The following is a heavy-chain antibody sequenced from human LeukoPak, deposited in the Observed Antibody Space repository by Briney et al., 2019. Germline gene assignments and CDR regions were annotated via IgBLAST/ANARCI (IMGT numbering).Heavy chain of an antibody. J-gene: IGHJ4*02. D-gene: IGHD3-3*01. CDR2: IYSGGDT. V-gene: IGHV3-66*02. Sequence: PGGSLRLSCAVSGISVSGYYMSWVRQAPGRGLEWVSVIYSGGDTSYSDSVKGRFTDSRDNANNTVDLHMNGLRPEDTAFYYCARGFFNFEDWGRGTLVTVSS. CDR3: ARGFFNFED. CDR1: GISVSGYY.